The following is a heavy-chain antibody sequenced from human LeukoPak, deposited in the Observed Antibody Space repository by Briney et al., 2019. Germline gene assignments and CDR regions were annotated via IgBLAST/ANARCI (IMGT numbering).Heavy chain of an antibody. J-gene: IGHJ4*02. Sequence: WGSLRRSCAASGFTFSSYSMNWVRQPPGKGLEWIGSTYYSGSTYHNPSLKSRVTISVDMSKNEFSLKLSSVTAADTAVYYCARDSSSCEFDYWGQGTLVTVSS. V-gene: IGHV4-39*07. CDR3: ARDSSSCEFDY. CDR1: GFTFSSYS. CDR2: TYYSGST. D-gene: IGHD6-13*01.